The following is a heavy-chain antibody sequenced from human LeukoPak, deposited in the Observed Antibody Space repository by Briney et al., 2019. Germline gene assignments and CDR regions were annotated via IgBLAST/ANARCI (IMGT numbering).Heavy chain of an antibody. CDR3: ARSRGSYLEYFDY. Sequence: PGGSLRLSCAASGFTVSANYMSWVRQAPGKGLEWVSVIYSGGSTYYADSVKGRFTISIHNSNNTLYLQMNSLRAEDTAVYYCARSRGSYLEYFDYWGQGTLVTVSS. J-gene: IGHJ4*02. CDR1: GFTVSANY. D-gene: IGHD1-26*01. CDR2: IYSGGST. V-gene: IGHV3-53*04.